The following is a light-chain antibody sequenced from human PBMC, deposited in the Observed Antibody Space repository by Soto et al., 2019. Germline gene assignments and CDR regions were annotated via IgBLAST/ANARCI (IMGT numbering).Light chain of an antibody. CDR2: GAS. CDR1: QSVSSSF. Sequence: DIVLTQSPGTLSLSPGERATLSCRASQSVSSSFLAWYQQKPGQAPRLLIYGASSRATGIPDRFSGSGSGTDFTLTINRLEPADFAVYYCQYYGSSSTFGQGTKVDI. J-gene: IGKJ1*01. V-gene: IGKV3-20*01. CDR3: QYYGSSST.